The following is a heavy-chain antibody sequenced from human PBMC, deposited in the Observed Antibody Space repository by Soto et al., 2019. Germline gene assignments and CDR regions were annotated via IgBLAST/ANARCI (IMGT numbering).Heavy chain of an antibody. J-gene: IGHJ5*02. CDR1: GFTLSNYG. V-gene: IGHV3-33*01. D-gene: IGHD3-16*01. CDR2: IWYDGNTT. Sequence: VQLVASGGGVFQPGRSLTLSCVASGFTLSNYGMHWVRRAPGKWLEWVAVIWYDGNTTYSADSVKGRFSISRDNSKNALFLQLSSLRAEDTAVYYCARNVWSSGSSMWFDTWGPGTLVTVSS. CDR3: ARNVWSSGSSMWFDT.